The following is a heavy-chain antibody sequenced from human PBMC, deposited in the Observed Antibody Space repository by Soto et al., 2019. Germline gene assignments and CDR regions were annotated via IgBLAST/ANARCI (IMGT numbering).Heavy chain of an antibody. J-gene: IGHJ4*02. Sequence: ASVKVSCKASGYTFTSYGISWVRQAPGQGLEWMGWISAYNGNTNYAQKLQGRVTMTTDTSTSTAYMELRSLRSDDTAVYYCAGASDYYDSSGFPDYGGQGTLVTVSS. CDR3: AGASDYYDSSGFPDY. D-gene: IGHD3-22*01. V-gene: IGHV1-18*01. CDR2: ISAYNGNT. CDR1: GYTFTSYG.